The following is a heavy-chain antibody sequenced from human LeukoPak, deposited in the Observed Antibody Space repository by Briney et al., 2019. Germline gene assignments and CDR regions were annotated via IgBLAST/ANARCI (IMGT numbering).Heavy chain of an antibody. J-gene: IGHJ4*02. V-gene: IGHV3-7*01. D-gene: IGHD2/OR15-2a*01. CDR2: INQDGSEN. CDR1: GFTFSNYW. Sequence: GGSLRLSCAASGFTFSNYWISWVRQAPGKGLEWVGNINQDGSENNFVDSVRGRFTISRDNAKNSLYLQMNSLRAEDTAVYYCARDRGFLSFDYWGQGTQVTVSS. CDR3: ARDRGFLSFDY.